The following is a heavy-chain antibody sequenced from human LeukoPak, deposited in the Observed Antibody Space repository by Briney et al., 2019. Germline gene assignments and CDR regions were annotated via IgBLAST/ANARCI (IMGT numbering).Heavy chain of an antibody. V-gene: IGHV4-59*12. J-gene: IGHJ5*02. CDR1: GGSISSYY. CDR3: SRLPDP. Sequence: PSETLSLTCTVSGGSISSYYWSWIRQPPGKGLEWIGYIYYSGSTNYNPSLKSRVTISVDTSKNQFSLKLSSVTAADTAVYYCSRLPDPWGQGTLVTVSS. CDR2: IYYSGST.